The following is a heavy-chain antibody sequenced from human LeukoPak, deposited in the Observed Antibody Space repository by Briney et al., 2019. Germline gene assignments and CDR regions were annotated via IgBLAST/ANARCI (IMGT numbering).Heavy chain of an antibody. CDR2: IIPIFGTA. V-gene: IGHV1-69*06. CDR1: GGTFSSYA. CDR3: ARDFSPALEQWLVRGFDP. D-gene: IGHD6-19*01. Sequence: ASVKVSCKASGGTFSSYAISWVRQAPGQGLEWMGGIIPIFGTANYAQKFQGRVTITADKSTSTAYMELSSLRSEDTAVYYCARDFSPALEQWLVRGFDPWGQGTLVTVPS. J-gene: IGHJ5*02.